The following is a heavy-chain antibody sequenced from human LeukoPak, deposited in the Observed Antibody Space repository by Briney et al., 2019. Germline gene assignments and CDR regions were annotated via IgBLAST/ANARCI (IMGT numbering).Heavy chain of an antibody. CDR3: ARHPSYFFDY. J-gene: IGHJ4*02. CDR1: DGSIDAYY. CDR2: ILYSGST. D-gene: IGHD6-6*01. V-gene: IGHV4-59*01. Sequence: SETLSLTCTVSDGSIDAYYWSWIRQPPGRGLEWIAYILYSGSTNYNPSLKSRVTISVDTSKNQFSLRLTSVTAADTAVYYCARHPSYFFDYWGQGTLVTVSS.